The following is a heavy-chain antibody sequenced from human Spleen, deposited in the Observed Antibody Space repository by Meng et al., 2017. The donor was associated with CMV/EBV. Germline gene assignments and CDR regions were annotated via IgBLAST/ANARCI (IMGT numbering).Heavy chain of an antibody. CDR3: AREETCSSTSCYSSFDY. J-gene: IGHJ4*02. CDR2: ISSSSSTI. V-gene: IGHV3-48*04. D-gene: IGHD2-2*01. Sequence: GGSLRLSCAASGFTFSSYSMNWVRQAPGKGLEWVSYISSSSSTIYYADSVKGRFTISRDNAKNSLYLQMNSLRAEDTAVYYCAREETCSSTSCYSSFDYWGQGTLVTVSS. CDR1: GFTFSSYS.